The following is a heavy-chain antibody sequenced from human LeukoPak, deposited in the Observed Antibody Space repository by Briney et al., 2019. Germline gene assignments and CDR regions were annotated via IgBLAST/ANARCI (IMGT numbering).Heavy chain of an antibody. CDR3: ATPLTGLNY. D-gene: IGHD1-14*01. CDR1: GGSISSSSYY. V-gene: IGHV4-39*07. CDR2: IYYSGST. Sequence: PSETLSLTCTVSGGSISSSSYYWGWIRQPPGKGLEWIGSIYYSGSTYYNPSLKSRVTISVDTSKNQFSLKLSSVTAADTAVYYCATPLTGLNYWGQGNLVTVSS. J-gene: IGHJ4*02.